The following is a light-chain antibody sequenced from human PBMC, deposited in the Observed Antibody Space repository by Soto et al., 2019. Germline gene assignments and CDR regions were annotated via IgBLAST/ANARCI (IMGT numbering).Light chain of an antibody. J-gene: IGLJ3*02. V-gene: IGLV3-21*02. CDR1: NIGSKS. CDR2: DDS. Sequence: SYELTQPPSVSVAPGQTARITCGGNNIGSKSVHWYQQKPGQAPVLVVYDDSDRPSGFPERFSGSNSGNTATLTISRVEAGDEADYYCQVWDSSSDLGVFGGGTKLTVL. CDR3: QVWDSSSDLGV.